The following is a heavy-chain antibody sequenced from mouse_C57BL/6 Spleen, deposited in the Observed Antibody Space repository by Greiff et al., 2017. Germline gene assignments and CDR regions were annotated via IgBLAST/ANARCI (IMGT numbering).Heavy chain of an antibody. D-gene: IGHD2-5*01. CDR2: ISYDGSN. J-gene: IGHJ1*03. CDR1: GYSITSGYY. CDR3: ARDRGYSNSYWYFDV. V-gene: IGHV3-6*01. Sequence: EVKLQESGPGLVKPSQSLSLTCSVTGYSITSGYYWNWIRQFPGNKLEWMGYISYDGSNNYNPSLKNRISITRDTSKNQFFLKLNSVTTEDTATYYCARDRGYSNSYWYFDVWGTGTTVTVSS.